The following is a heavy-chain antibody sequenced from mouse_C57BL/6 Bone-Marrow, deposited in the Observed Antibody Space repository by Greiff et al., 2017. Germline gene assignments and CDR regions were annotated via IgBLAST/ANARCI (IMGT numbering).Heavy chain of an antibody. CDR1: GFNIKDDY. CDR3: TTGGSPPCFAY. V-gene: IGHV14-4*01. CDR2: IDPENGDT. J-gene: IGHJ3*01. D-gene: IGHD1-1*01. Sequence: EVKLMESGAELVRPGASVKLSCTASGFNIKDDYMHWVKQRPEQGLEWIGWIDPENGDTEYASKFQGKATITADPSSNTAYLQLSSLTSEDTAVYYCTTGGSPPCFAYWGQGTLVTVSA.